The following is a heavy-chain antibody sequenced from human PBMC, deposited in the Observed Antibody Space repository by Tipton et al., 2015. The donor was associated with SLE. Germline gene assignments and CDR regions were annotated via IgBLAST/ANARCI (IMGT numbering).Heavy chain of an antibody. D-gene: IGHD2-15*01. J-gene: IGHJ6*02. CDR2: ISSSSSTI. CDR3: ARDRGGGGMDV. CDR1: GFTFSSYS. V-gene: IGHV3-48*01. Sequence: SLRLSCAASGFTFSSYSMNWVRQAPGKGLEWVSYISSSSSTIYYADSVKGRFTISRDNAKNSLYLQMNSLRAEDTAVYYCARDRGGGGMDVWGQGTTVTVSS.